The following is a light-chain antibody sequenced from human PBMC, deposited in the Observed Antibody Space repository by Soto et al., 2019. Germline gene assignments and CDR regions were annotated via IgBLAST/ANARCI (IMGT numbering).Light chain of an antibody. J-gene: IGKJ1*01. V-gene: IGKV1-39*01. Sequence: DIQMTQSPSSLSASVGDRVTITCRASQKIYNYLNWYQVKPGKAPNLLISSASSLESGVPSRFSGSGSGTDLTLTITNLQPADFATNYCLHTYRVPPTFGPGTKVEIK. CDR1: QKIYNY. CDR2: SAS. CDR3: LHTYRVPPT.